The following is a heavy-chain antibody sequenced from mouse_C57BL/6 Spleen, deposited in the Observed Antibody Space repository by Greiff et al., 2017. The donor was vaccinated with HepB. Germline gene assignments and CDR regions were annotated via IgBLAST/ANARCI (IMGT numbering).Heavy chain of an antibody. Sequence: VQLQESGPELVKPGASVKISCKASGYAFSSSWMNWVKQRPGKGLEWIGRIYPGDGDTNYNGKFKGKATLTADKSSSTAYMQLSSLTSEDSAVYFCADYEGYWGQGTTLTVSS. J-gene: IGHJ2*01. D-gene: IGHD2-4*01. V-gene: IGHV1-82*01. CDR1: GYAFSSSW. CDR2: IYPGDGDT. CDR3: ADYEGY.